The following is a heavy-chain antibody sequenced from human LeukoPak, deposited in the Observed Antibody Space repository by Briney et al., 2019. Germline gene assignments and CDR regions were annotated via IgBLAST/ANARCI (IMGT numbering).Heavy chain of an antibody. Sequence: PSETLSLTCTVSGGSISSSSYYWGWIRQPPGKGLEWIGSIYYSGSTYYNPSLKSRVTISVDTSKNQFSLKLSSVTAADTAVYYCARGAWNLGAFSFDYWGQGTLVTVSS. V-gene: IGHV4-39*07. CDR1: GGSISSSSYY. CDR2: IYYSGST. J-gene: IGHJ4*02. CDR3: ARGAWNLGAFSFDY. D-gene: IGHD1-1*01.